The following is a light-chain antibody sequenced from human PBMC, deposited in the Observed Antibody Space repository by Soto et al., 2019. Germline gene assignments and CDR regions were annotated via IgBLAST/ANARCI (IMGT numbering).Light chain of an antibody. J-gene: IGKJ4*01. CDR2: DAS. CDR1: QSVSSY. Sequence: EIVLTQSPATLSLSPGDRATLSCRASQSVSSYLAWYQQKPGQAPRLFIYDASNRATGIPARFSGSGSGTDFTLTISSLEPEDFAVYYCQQRSNWPPTFGGGTKVEIK. CDR3: QQRSNWPPT. V-gene: IGKV3-11*01.